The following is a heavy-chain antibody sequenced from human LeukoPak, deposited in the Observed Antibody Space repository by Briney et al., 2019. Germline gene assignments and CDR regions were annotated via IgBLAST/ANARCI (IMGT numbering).Heavy chain of an antibody. CDR2: INHSGST. D-gene: IGHD3-16*02. J-gene: IGHJ5*02. CDR1: GGSFSGYY. Sequence: SETLSLTCAVYGGSFSGYYWSWIRQPPGKGLEWIGEINHSGSTNYNPSLKSRVTISVDTSKNQFSLKLSSVTAADTAAYYCARGLPGGSYRGYNWFDPWGQGTLVTVSS. V-gene: IGHV4-34*01. CDR3: ARGLPGGSYRGYNWFDP.